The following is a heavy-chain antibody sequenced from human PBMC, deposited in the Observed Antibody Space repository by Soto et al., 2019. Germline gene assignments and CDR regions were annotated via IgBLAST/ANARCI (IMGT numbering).Heavy chain of an antibody. D-gene: IGHD2-2*01. CDR1: GFTFSSYA. J-gene: IGHJ4*02. CDR3: AKQLYRLTMTSYFDY. V-gene: IGHV3-23*01. Sequence: VQLLESGGGLVQPGGSLRLSCAASGFTFSSYAMSWVRQAPGKGLEWVSAISGSGGSTYYADSVKGRFTISRDNSKNTLDLQMNSLRAEDTAVYYCAKQLYRLTMTSYFDYWGQGTLVTVSS. CDR2: ISGSGGST.